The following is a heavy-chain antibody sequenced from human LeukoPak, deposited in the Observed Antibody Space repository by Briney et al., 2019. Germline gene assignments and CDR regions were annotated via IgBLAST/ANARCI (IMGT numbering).Heavy chain of an antibody. V-gene: IGHV3-21*01. CDR2: ISAYNNYI. Sequence: GGSLTLSCAASGFTFSSYAMSWVRQARGKGLEWVSSISAYNNYIYYSDSVKGRFTVSRDNTKKSLYLQMNSLRAEDTAVYFCAGGXSEGHPITSIDYWGQGTLVSVSS. J-gene: IGHJ4*02. CDR1: GFTFSSYA. D-gene: IGHD3-16*01. CDR3: AGGXSEGHPITSIDY.